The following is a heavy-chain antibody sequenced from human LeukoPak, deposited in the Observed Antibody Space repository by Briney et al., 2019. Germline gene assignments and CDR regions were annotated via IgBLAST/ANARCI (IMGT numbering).Heavy chain of an antibody. CDR1: GFTFSSYG. Sequence: PGGSLRLSCAASGFTFSSYGMHWVRQAPGKGLEWVAVISYDGGNKYYADSVKGRFTISRDNSKNTLYLQMNSLRAEDTAVYYCAKGPTSVAGDYWGQGTLVTVSS. CDR3: AKGPTSVAGDY. D-gene: IGHD6-19*01. V-gene: IGHV3-30*18. CDR2: ISYDGGNK. J-gene: IGHJ4*02.